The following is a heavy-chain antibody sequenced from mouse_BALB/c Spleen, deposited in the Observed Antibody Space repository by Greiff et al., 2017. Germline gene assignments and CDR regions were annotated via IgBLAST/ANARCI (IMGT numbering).Heavy chain of an antibody. CDR1: GDSITSGY. V-gene: IGHV3-8*02. J-gene: IGHJ3*01. Sequence: VQLQQSGPSLVKPSQTLSLTCSVTGDSITSGYWNWIRKFPGNKLEYMGYISYSGSTYYNPSLKSRISITRDTSKNQYYLQLNSVTTEDTATYYCARWEDYYGSSYETWFAYWGQGTLVTVSA. CDR3: ARWEDYYGSSYETWFAY. CDR2: ISYSGST. D-gene: IGHD1-1*01.